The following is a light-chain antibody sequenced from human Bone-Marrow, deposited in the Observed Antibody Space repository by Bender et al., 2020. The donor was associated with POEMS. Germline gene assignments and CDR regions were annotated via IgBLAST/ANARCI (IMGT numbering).Light chain of an antibody. Sequence: SYELTQPPSVSVSPGQTARITCSGDALPKKYAYWYQQKSGLAPVLVIFEDTKRPSGIPERFSGSSSGTVATLTISGAQVEDEADYYCYSTDTTGNHRVFGGGTKVTV. CDR3: YSTDTTGNHRV. V-gene: IGLV3-10*01. CDR2: EDT. CDR1: ALPKKY. J-gene: IGLJ2*01.